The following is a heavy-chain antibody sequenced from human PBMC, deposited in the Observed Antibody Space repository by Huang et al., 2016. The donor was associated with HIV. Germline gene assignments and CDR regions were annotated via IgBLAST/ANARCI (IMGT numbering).Heavy chain of an antibody. CDR1: GFTFRSCS. V-gene: IGHV3-7*01. CDR2: IDQYGFRK. Sequence: DVQLVQSGGGLVRPGGSLRLSFSASGFTFRSCSMTGVRQAPGKGLGWVANIDQYGFRKYYVDSVEGRFTISRDNAKNSLSLQMNSLRAEDTAVYYCARMSADIGSDAFHVWGQGTMVAVSS. D-gene: IGHD5-12*01. CDR3: ARMSADIGSDAFHV. J-gene: IGHJ3*01.